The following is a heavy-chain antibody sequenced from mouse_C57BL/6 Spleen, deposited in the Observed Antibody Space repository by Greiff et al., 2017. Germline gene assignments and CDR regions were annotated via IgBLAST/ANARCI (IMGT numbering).Heavy chain of an antibody. CDR3: ARPGYYGSSHWYFDV. D-gene: IGHD1-1*01. CDR1: GYTFTDYN. CDR2: INPNNGGT. Sequence: VQLQQSGPELVKPGASVKIPCKASGYTFTDYNMDWVKQSHGKSLEWIGDINPNNGGTIYNQKFKGKATLTVDKSSSTAYMELRSLTSEDTAVYYCARPGYYGSSHWYFDVWGTGTTVTVAS. J-gene: IGHJ1*03. V-gene: IGHV1-18*01.